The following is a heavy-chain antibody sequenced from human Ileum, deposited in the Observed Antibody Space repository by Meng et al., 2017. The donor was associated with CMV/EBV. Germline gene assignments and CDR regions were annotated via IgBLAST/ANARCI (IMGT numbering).Heavy chain of an antibody. CDR2: IFYSGDT. J-gene: IGHJ5*02. Sequence: LHLRESCPVLVKPSETLSFPCVASGGSTITAAHYWGWISQPPGKGLEWIGSIFYSGDTYYSPSLRSRLTISLDTSKNQFSLNVISVTAAYTAVYYCARGSHPFSNYVWFDPWGQGTLVTVSS. CDR1: GGSTITAAHY. D-gene: IGHD3-10*01. V-gene: IGHV4-39*07. CDR3: ARGSHPFSNYVWFDP.